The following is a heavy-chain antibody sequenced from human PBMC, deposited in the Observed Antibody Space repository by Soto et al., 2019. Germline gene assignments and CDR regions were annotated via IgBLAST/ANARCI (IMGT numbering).Heavy chain of an antibody. CDR3: AKGYTSGWSEGYFDY. CDR2: IHGGGNSA. CDR1: GFTFSGYA. J-gene: IGHJ4*02. Sequence: GGSLRLSCAASGFTFSGYAMSWVRQAPGKGLEWVSVIHGGGNSAYYADSVKGRFTISRDNSKNTVYLQLNNLRVEDTALYYCAKGYTSGWSEGYFDYWGQGSLVTVSS. V-gene: IGHV3-23*01. D-gene: IGHD6-19*01.